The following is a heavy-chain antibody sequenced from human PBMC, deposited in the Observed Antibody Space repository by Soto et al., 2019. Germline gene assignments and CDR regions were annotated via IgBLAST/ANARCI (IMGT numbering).Heavy chain of an antibody. CDR3: ARISYDFWSGSPNYYYYYYMDV. V-gene: IGHV2-26*01. D-gene: IGHD3-3*01. J-gene: IGHJ6*03. CDR1: GFSLINAKMG. CDR2: IFSNDEK. Sequence: SGPTLVNPTETLTLTCTVSGFSLINAKMGVSWIRQPPGKALEWLAHIFSNDEKSYSTSLKSRLTISKDTSKSQVVLTMTNMDPVDTAAYYCARISYDFWSGSPNYYYYYYMDVWGKGTTVT.